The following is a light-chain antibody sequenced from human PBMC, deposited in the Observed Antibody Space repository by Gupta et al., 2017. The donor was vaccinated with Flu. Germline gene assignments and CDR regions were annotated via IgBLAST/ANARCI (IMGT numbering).Light chain of an antibody. V-gene: IGKV1-5*03. CDR2: KAS. CDR1: QSLSSW. CDR3: QQYKSYPWT. J-gene: IGKJ2*02. Sequence: GDRVTITCRASQSLSSWLAWYQQKPGKAPNLLIYKASSLESGVPSRFSGSGSGTEFTLTISSLQPDDFATYYCQQYKSYPWTFGQETKLEIK.